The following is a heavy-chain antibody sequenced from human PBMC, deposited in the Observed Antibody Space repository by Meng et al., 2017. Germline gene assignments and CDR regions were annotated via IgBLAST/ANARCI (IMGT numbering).Heavy chain of an antibody. D-gene: IGHD6-13*01. CDR3: ARGPTPLPRYSSSWYSDY. CDR1: GFTFSSYE. J-gene: IGHJ4*02. Sequence: GESLKISCAASGFTFSSYEMNWVRQAPGKGLEWVSYISSSGSTIYYADSVKGRFTISRDNAKNSLYLQMNSLRSEDTAVYYCARGPTPLPRYSSSWYSDYWGQGTLVTVSS. CDR2: ISSSGSTI. V-gene: IGHV3-48*03.